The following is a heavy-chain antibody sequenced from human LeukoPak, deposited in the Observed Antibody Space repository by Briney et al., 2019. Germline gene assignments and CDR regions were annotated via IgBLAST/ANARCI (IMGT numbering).Heavy chain of an antibody. CDR3: ARHRAVAGRNFDY. D-gene: IGHD6-19*01. Sequence: SQTLSLTCTVSGGSISSGSYYWSWIRQPAGKGLEWIGRIYTSGSTNYNPSLKSRVTISVDTSKNQFSLKLSSVTAADTAVYYCARHRAVAGRNFDYWGQGTLVTVSS. CDR1: GGSISSGSYY. V-gene: IGHV4-61*02. J-gene: IGHJ4*02. CDR2: IYTSGST.